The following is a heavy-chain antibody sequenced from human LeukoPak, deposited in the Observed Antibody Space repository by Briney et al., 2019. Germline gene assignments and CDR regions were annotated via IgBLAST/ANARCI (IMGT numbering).Heavy chain of an antibody. CDR2: IYYSGST. CDR3: ARIRGYYYDSSGYRGGVPLFFDY. V-gene: IGHV4-39*01. CDR1: GGSISSSSYY. J-gene: IGHJ4*02. D-gene: IGHD3-22*01. Sequence: SETLSLTCTVSGGSISSSSYYWGWIRQPPGKGLEWIGSIYYSGSTYYNPSLKSRVTISVDTSKNQFSLKLSSVTAADTAVYYCARIRGYYYDSSGYRGGVPLFFDYWGQGTLVTVSS.